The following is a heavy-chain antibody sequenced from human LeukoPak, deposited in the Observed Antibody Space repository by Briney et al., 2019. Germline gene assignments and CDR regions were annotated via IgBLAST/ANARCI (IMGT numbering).Heavy chain of an antibody. D-gene: IGHD3-22*01. CDR3: AKAQSYYYDRSDAFGI. Sequence: SVKVSCKASGGTFSSYAISWVRQAPGQGLEWMGGIIPIFGTANYAQKFQGRVTITADKSTSTAYMELSSVRAEDTAVYYCAKAQSYYYDRSDAFGIWGQGTMVTVSS. V-gene: IGHV1-69*06. CDR2: IIPIFGTA. J-gene: IGHJ3*02. CDR1: GGTFSSYA.